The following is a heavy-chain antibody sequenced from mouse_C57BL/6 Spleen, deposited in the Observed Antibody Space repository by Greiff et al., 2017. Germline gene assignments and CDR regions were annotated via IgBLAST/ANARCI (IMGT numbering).Heavy chain of an antibody. J-gene: IGHJ1*03. Sequence: EVKLQESGPELVKPGASVKMSCKASGYTFTDYNMHWVKQSHGKSLEWIGYLNPNNGGTSYNQKFKGKATLTVNKSSSTAYMELRSLTSEDSAVYYCATDGYYRYFDVWGTGTTVTVSS. D-gene: IGHD2-3*01. CDR1: GYTFTDYN. CDR2: LNPNNGGT. CDR3: ATDGYYRYFDV. V-gene: IGHV1-22*01.